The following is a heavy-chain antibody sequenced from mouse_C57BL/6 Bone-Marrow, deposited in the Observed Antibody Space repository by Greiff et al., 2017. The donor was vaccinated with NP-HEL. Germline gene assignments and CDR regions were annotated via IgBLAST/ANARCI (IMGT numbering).Heavy chain of an antibody. CDR2: IYPRSGNT. J-gene: IGHJ1*03. Sequence: VQLQQPGAELVKPGASVKLSCKASGYTFTSYWMHWVKQRTGQGLEWIGEIYPRSGNTYYNEKFKGKATLTADKSSSTAYMELRSLTSEDSAVYFCALLGYFDVWGTGTTVTVSS. D-gene: IGHD6-5*01. CDR3: ALLGYFDV. V-gene: IGHV1-81*01. CDR1: GYTFTSYW.